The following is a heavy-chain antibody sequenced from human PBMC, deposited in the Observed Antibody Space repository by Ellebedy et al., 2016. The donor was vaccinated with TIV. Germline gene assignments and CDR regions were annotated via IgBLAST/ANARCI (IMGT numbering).Heavy chain of an antibody. CDR3: ARTLRYCGGDCSHQFDF. CDR2: IFPNDKE. J-gene: IGHJ4*02. D-gene: IGHD2-21*02. Sequence: SGPTLVKPTETLTLTCTVSGFSLTNIIMGVSWFRQPPGKALEWLAHIFPNDKESYTASLKSRLPISKETAKSQVVLTMTNMDAVDTATYYCARTLRYCGGDCSHQFDFWGQGTLVTVSS. CDR1: GFSLTNIIMG. V-gene: IGHV2-26*01.